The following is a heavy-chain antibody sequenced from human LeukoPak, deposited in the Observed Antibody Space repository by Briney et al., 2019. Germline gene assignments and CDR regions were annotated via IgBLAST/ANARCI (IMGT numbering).Heavy chain of an antibody. CDR3: ARDTYSSSWYFDY. J-gene: IGHJ4*02. D-gene: IGHD6-13*01. CDR2: IYASGST. CDR1: GGSISSYY. V-gene: IGHV4-4*07. Sequence: PSETLSLTCTVSGGSISSYYWSWIRQPAGKGLEWIGRIYASGSTNYNPSLKSRVTVSVDTSKNHFSLKLSSVTAADTAVYYCARDTYSSSWYFDYWGQGTLVTVSS.